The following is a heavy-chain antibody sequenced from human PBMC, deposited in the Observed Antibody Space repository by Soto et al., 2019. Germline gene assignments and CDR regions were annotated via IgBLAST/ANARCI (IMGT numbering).Heavy chain of an antibody. D-gene: IGHD3-10*01. CDR2: ISGHNGNT. Sequence: SVKVSCKASGYSFTNYGISWVRQAHGQGLEWMGWISGHNGNTNYAQKLQGRVTMTTDTSTSTAYMELRSLRSDDTAVYYCAKDTYYYGSGSPGAFDIWGQGTMVTVSS. J-gene: IGHJ3*02. V-gene: IGHV1-18*01. CDR3: AKDTYYYGSGSPGAFDI. CDR1: GYSFTNYG.